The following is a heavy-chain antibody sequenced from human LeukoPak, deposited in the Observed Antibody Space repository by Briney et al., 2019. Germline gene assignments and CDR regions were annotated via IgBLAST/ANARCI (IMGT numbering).Heavy chain of an antibody. D-gene: IGHD2-8*01. CDR3: ASDPPDTNQFDY. J-gene: IGHJ4*02. Sequence: SETLSLTCTVSGYSISSGYYWGWIRQPPGKGLEWIGSIYHSGSTYYNPSLKSRVTISVDTSKNQFSLKLSSVTAADTAVYYCASDPPDTNQFDYWGQGTLVTVSS. CDR1: GYSISSGYY. V-gene: IGHV4-38-2*02. CDR2: IYHSGST.